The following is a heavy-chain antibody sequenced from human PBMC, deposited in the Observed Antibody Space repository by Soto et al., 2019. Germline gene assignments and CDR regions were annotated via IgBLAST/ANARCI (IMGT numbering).Heavy chain of an antibody. CDR3: TRASLGADCSSSSCPADY. CDR2: IIPMLAIA. J-gene: IGHJ4*02. CDR1: GGTFSSYT. Sequence: QVQLVQSGAEVKKPGSSVKVSCKASGGTFSSYTFSWVRQAPGQGLEWMGRIIPMLAIANYAQKFRGRVTITANRSTSTVYMELSSLRPEDTAVYYCTRASLGADCSSSSCPADYWGQGTLVTVSS. V-gene: IGHV1-69*02. D-gene: IGHD2-2*01.